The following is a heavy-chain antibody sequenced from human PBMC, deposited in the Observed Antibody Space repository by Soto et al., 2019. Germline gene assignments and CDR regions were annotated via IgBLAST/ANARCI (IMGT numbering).Heavy chain of an antibody. CDR3: VRDQGDHVIHFDH. Sequence: HPGGSLRLSCVASGFTVSSNYLSWVRQAPGKGLEWVSVIYSGGSAYYAGSVKGRFTVSRDNSKNTLYLQMNSLRAEDTAVYYCVRDQGDHVIHFDHWGQGALVTVSS. V-gene: IGHV3-53*01. CDR1: GFTVSSNY. D-gene: IGHD3-16*01. J-gene: IGHJ4*02. CDR2: IYSGGSA.